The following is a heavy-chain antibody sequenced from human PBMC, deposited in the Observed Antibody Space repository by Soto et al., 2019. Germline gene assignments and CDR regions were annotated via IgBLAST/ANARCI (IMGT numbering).Heavy chain of an antibody. CDR3: ATGNITAAGPGYMDV. V-gene: IGHV1-24*01. J-gene: IGHJ6*03. Sequence: GASVKVSCKVSGYTLTELSMHWVRQAPGKGLEWMGGFDPEDGETIYAQKFQGRVTMTEDTSTDTAYMELSSLRSEDTAVYYCATGNITAAGPGYMDVWGKGTTVTVSS. CDR2: FDPEDGET. CDR1: GYTLTELS. D-gene: IGHD6-13*01.